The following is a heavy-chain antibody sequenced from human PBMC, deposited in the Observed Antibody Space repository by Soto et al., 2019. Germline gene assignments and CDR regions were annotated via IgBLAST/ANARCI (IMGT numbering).Heavy chain of an antibody. Sequence: SETLSLTCAVYGGSFSGYYWSWTRQPPGKGLEWIGEINHSGSTNYNPSLKSRVTISVDTSKNQFSLKLSSVTAADTAVYYCARGSVTTIRFYWFFDLWGRRTLV. CDR2: INHSGST. J-gene: IGHJ2*01. V-gene: IGHV4-34*01. CDR3: ARGSVTTIRFYWFFDL. D-gene: IGHD4-17*01. CDR1: GGSFSGYY.